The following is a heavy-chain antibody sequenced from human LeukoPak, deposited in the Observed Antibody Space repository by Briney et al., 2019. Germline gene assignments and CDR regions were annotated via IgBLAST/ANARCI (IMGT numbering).Heavy chain of an antibody. V-gene: IGHV3-30*02. CDR1: GFTFSSYG. Sequence: GGSLRLSCAASGFTFSSYGMHWVRQAPGKGLEWVAFIRYDGSNKYYADSVKGRFTISRDNSKNTLYLQMNSLRAEDTAVYYCAKTRPMVRGVPLDYWGQGTLVTVSS. CDR3: AKTRPMVRGVPLDY. J-gene: IGHJ4*02. D-gene: IGHD3-10*01. CDR2: IRYDGSNK.